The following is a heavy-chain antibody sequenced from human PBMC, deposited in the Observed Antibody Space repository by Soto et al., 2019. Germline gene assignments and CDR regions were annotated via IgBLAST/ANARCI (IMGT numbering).Heavy chain of an antibody. J-gene: IGHJ6*02. Sequence: AAVKGSCKASGYTFTTDAIHWVRQAPGQRLQWMGIINPSGGSTNYAQKFQCRVTLTRDTSTSTAYMGLSSLRSEDTAVYYCAREKDDYGDHGWYYYGMDVWGQGTTVTVSS. CDR2: INPSGGST. V-gene: IGHV1-46*01. D-gene: IGHD4-17*01. CDR1: GYTFTTDA. CDR3: AREKDDYGDHGWYYYGMDV.